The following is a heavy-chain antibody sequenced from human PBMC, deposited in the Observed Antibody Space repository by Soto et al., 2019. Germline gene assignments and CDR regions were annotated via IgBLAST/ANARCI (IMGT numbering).Heavy chain of an antibody. J-gene: IGHJ5*02. CDR2: INPNSGGT. D-gene: IGHD3-3*01. Sequence: QVQLVQSGAEVKKPGASVKVSCKASGYTFTGYYMHWVRQAPGQGLEWMGWINPNSGGTNYAQKFQGRVTMTRYTSISTAYMELSRLRSDDTAVYYCARAVFWSVSMFDPWVQGTLVTVSA. V-gene: IGHV1-2*02. CDR1: GYTFTGYY. CDR3: ARAVFWSVSMFDP.